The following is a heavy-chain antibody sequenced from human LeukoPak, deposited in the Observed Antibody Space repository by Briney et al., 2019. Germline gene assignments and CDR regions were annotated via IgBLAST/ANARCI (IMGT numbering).Heavy chain of an antibody. J-gene: IGHJ4*02. D-gene: IGHD5-12*01. Sequence: GGSLRLSYAASGFTFSTSWMSWVRQVPGKGLEWVANIKKDRSETYYVDSVKGRFTISRDNAKNSLYLQMNSLRAEDTAMYYCARGRYSGTTYYFDYWGQGTLVSVSS. CDR3: ARGRYSGTTYYFDY. CDR1: GFTFSTSW. V-gene: IGHV3-7*03. CDR2: IKKDRSET.